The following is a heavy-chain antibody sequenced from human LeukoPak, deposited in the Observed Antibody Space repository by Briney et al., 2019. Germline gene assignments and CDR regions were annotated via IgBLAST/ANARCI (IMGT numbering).Heavy chain of an antibody. J-gene: IGHJ4*02. D-gene: IGHD3-10*01. CDR2: IYHSGST. Sequence: SGTLSLTCAVSGGSISSSNWWSWVRQPPGKGLEWIGEIYHSGSTNYNPSLKSRVTISVVKPKNQFSLKLSSVTAADTAVYYCARAFATGFFDYWGQGTLVTVSS. CDR3: ARAFATGFFDY. V-gene: IGHV4-4*02. CDR1: GGSISSSNW.